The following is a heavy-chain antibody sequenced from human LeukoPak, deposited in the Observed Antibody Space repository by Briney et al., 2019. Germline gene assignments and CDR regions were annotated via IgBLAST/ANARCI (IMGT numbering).Heavy chain of an antibody. J-gene: IGHJ4*02. Sequence: SETLSLTCTVSGDSISTSYWSWIRQPPGKGLEWIGYIYYSGSTNYNPSLKSRVTISVDTSKNQFSLKLSSVTAADTAVYYCARGWDPFYYDSSGYYFDYWGQGTLVTVSS. CDR3: ARGWDPFYYDSSGYYFDY. CDR1: GDSISTSY. V-gene: IGHV4-59*01. CDR2: IYYSGST. D-gene: IGHD3-22*01.